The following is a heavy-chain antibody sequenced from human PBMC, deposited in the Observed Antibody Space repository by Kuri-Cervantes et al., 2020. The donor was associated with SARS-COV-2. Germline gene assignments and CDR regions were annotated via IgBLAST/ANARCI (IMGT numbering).Heavy chain of an antibody. CDR3: AKGGPMVRGEIRNNWFDP. V-gene: IGHV3-23*01. CDR2: ITGSGDNT. CDR1: GFTFSSYA. Sequence: GGSLRLSCAASGFTFSSYAMHWVRQAPGKGLEWVSLITGSGDNTYYADSVRGRFTISRDNSRNTLYLQMDSLRAEDTAVYYCAKGGPMVRGEIRNNWFDPWGQGTLVTVSS. D-gene: IGHD3-10*01. J-gene: IGHJ5*02.